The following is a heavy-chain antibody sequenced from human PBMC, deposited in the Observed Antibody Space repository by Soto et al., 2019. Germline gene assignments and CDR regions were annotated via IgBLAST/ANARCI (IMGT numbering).Heavy chain of an antibody. CDR1: GFSLSSSGVG. Sequence: QITLKESGPTLVKPTQTLTLTCTFSGFSLSSSGVGVGWIRQPPGKALEWLALIYWDDDKRYRASLKSRLTITKDTSKNQVVLTMTNMDPVDTGTYHCARNNYLNNCFDPWGQGTLVTVSS. J-gene: IGHJ5*02. D-gene: IGHD1-1*01. CDR3: ARNNYLNNCFDP. CDR2: IYWDDDK. V-gene: IGHV2-5*02.